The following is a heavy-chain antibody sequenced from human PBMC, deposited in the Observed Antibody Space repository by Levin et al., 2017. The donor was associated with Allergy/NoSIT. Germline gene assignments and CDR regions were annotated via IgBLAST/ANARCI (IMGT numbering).Heavy chain of an antibody. CDR2: ISDSGST. V-gene: IGHV4-59*01. CDR3: ARGFDVDY. CDR1: GGSITSYY. Sequence: RSQTLSLTCTVSGGSITSYYWTWFRQPPGKGLEWIGHISDSGSTNYNPSLKSRATISIDTSQNQFSLNLYTVTAADAAVYYCARGFDVDYWGQGTPVTVSS. J-gene: IGHJ4*02.